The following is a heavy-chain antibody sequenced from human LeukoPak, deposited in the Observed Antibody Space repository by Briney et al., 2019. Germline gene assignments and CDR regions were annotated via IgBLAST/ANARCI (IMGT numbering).Heavy chain of an antibody. Sequence: ASVKVSCKASGYTFTGYYMHWVRQAPGQGLEWMGWINPNSGGTNYAQKFQGRVTMTRDTSISTAYMELSRLRSDDTAVYYCARDASWFGEAVDYYYYYGMDVWGQGTTVTVSS. D-gene: IGHD3-10*01. V-gene: IGHV1-2*02. CDR2: INPNSGGT. J-gene: IGHJ6*02. CDR1: GYTFTGYY. CDR3: ARDASWFGEAVDYYYYYGMDV.